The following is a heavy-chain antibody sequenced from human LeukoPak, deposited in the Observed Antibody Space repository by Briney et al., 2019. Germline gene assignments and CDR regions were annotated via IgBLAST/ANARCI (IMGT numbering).Heavy chain of an antibody. Sequence: GASVKVSCKASGYAFTSYGISWVRQAPGQGLEWMGWISPYNGNTNYAQKLQGRVTMTTDTSTTTAYMELRSLRSDDTAVYYCAREMATIVNQFDYWGQGTLVTVSS. CDR1: GYAFTSYG. J-gene: IGHJ4*02. CDR3: AREMATIVNQFDY. V-gene: IGHV1-18*01. D-gene: IGHD5-24*01. CDR2: ISPYNGNT.